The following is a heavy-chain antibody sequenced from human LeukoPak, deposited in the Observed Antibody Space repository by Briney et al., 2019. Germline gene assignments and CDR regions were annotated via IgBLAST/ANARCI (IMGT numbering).Heavy chain of an antibody. D-gene: IGHD2-2*01. CDR3: AIAPITSPFYFDY. V-gene: IGHV3-20*04. Sequence: GGYLRLSCTASGFAFDEHGMRWVRQVPGKGLEWVSGINWSGGSTGYADPLRGRFTISRDNAKNSMYLQMDSLRAEDTALYYCAIAPITSPFYFDYWGQGTLVTVSS. J-gene: IGHJ4*02. CDR1: GFAFDEHG. CDR2: INWSGGST.